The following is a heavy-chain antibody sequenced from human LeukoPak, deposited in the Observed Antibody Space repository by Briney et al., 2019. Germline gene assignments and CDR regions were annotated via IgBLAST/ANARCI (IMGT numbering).Heavy chain of an antibody. CDR1: GFTFSSYA. CDR3: TKDTRYSGTYWSAFDI. Sequence: GGSLRLSCAVSGFTFSSYAVSWVRQAPGKGLEWVSTISGSGGSTYYADSVTGRFTIPRDNSKNTLYLQMNGLRAEDTAVYYCTKDTRYSGTYWSAFDIWGQGTLVTVSS. D-gene: IGHD1-26*01. J-gene: IGHJ3*02. CDR2: ISGSGGST. V-gene: IGHV3-23*01.